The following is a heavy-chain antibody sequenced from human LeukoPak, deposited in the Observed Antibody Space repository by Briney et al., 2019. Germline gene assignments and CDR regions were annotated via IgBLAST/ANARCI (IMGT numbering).Heavy chain of an antibody. CDR3: ARGPQLSRSYWYFDL. CDR2: ISTSGST. Sequence: SETLSLTCTVSGGPMSSYYWSWIRQPAGKGLEWIGRISTSGSTNYNPSLKSRVTMSVDTSKNQFSLKLSSVTAADTAVYYCARGPQLSRSYWYFDLWGRGTLVTVSS. V-gene: IGHV4-4*07. D-gene: IGHD1-1*01. CDR1: GGPMSSYY. J-gene: IGHJ2*01.